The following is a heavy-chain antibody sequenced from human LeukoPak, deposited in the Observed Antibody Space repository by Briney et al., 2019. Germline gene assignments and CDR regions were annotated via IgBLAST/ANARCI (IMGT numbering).Heavy chain of an antibody. D-gene: IGHD2-2*01. V-gene: IGHV4-59*01. Sequence: SETLSLTCTVSGGSISSYYWSWIRQPPGKGLEWIGYIYYSGSTNYNPSLKSRVTISVDTSKNQFSLKLSSVTAADTAVYYCARATKSYCSSTSCPKEWFDPWGQGTLVTVSS. CDR2: IYYSGST. CDR3: ARATKSYCSSTSCPKEWFDP. J-gene: IGHJ5*02. CDR1: GGSISSYY.